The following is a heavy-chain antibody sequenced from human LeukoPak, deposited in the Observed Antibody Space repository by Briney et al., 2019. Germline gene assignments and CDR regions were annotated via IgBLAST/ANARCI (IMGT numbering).Heavy chain of an antibody. D-gene: IGHD1-7*01. Sequence: GGTLRLSCAASGFTFSSHGMNWVRQAPGKGLEWVGRIKRKNDLGTTDYAAPVKARFTISRDDSKNTLYLQMNSLKTEDTAVYYCTAENFLYAFDIWGQGTMVTVSS. J-gene: IGHJ3*02. CDR1: GFTFSSHG. V-gene: IGHV3-15*01. CDR2: IKRKNDLGTT. CDR3: TAENFLYAFDI.